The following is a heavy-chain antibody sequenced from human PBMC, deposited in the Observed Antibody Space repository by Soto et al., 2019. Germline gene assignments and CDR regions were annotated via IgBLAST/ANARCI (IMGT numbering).Heavy chain of an antibody. CDR1: GYSFTSYW. J-gene: IGHJ6*02. Sequence: GESLKISCKGSGYSFTSYWIGWVRQMPGKGLKWMEIIYPGDSDTRYSPSFQGQVTISADKSISTAYLQWSSLKASDTAMYYCARLDRLGYYYYYYGMDVWGQGTTVTVSS. CDR3: ARLDRLGYYYYYYGMDV. CDR2: IYPGDSDT. V-gene: IGHV5-51*01. D-gene: IGHD3-16*01.